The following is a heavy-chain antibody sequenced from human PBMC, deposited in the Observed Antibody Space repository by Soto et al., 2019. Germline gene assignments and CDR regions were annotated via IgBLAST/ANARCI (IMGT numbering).Heavy chain of an antibody. CDR1: GGSVSSGSYY. CDR2: IYYSGST. Sequence: SETLSLTCTVSGGSVSSGSYYWSWIRQPPGKGLEWIGYIYYSGSTNYSPSLKSRVTISVDTSKNQFSLKLSSVTAADTAVYYCARDHRGGEHYYDSSGYQNYYYYYYGMDVWGQGTTVTVSS. J-gene: IGHJ6*02. CDR3: ARDHRGGEHYYDSSGYQNYYYYYYGMDV. D-gene: IGHD3-22*01. V-gene: IGHV4-61*01.